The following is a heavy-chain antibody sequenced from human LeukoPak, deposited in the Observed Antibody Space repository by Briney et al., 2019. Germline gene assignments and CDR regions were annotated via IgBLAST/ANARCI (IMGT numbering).Heavy chain of an antibody. V-gene: IGHV1-2*02. J-gene: IGHJ3*02. CDR1: GYTFTGYY. CDR3: ARGASSTSDAFDI. Sequence: GASVTVSCTASGYTFTGYYMHWVRQAPGQGLEWMGWINPNSGGTNYAQKFQGRVTMTRDTSISTAYMELSRLRSDDTAVYYCARGASSTSDAFDIWGQGTMVTVSS. D-gene: IGHD2-2*01. CDR2: INPNSGGT.